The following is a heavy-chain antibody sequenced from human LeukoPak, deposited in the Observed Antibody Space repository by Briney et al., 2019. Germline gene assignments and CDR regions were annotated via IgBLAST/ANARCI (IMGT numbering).Heavy chain of an antibody. V-gene: IGHV4-31*03. CDR3: AREGYNRLDY. Sequence: SETLSLTCTVSGGSVNSGSYYWSWIRQLPGKGLDWIGYMSYSGSTSYNPSLKSRVIISVDTSKNQLSLKLSSVTAADTAVYYCAREGYNRLDYWGQGTLVTVSS. D-gene: IGHD5-24*01. CDR1: GGSVNSGSYY. J-gene: IGHJ4*02. CDR2: MSYSGST.